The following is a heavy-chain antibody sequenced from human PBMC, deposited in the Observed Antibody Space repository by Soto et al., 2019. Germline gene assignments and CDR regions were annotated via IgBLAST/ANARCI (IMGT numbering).Heavy chain of an antibody. J-gene: IGHJ6*03. D-gene: IGHD5-18*01. CDR3: ARVALQLWLRYYYYYMDV. CDR1: GFTFSDYY. CDR2: ISSSGSTI. Sequence: QVQLVESGGGLVKPGGSLRLSCAASGFTFSDYYMSWIRQAPGKGLEWVSYISSSGSTIYYADSVKGRFTISRDNAKNSLYLQMNSPRAEDTAVYYCARVALQLWLRYYYYYMDVWGKGTTVTVSS. V-gene: IGHV3-11*01.